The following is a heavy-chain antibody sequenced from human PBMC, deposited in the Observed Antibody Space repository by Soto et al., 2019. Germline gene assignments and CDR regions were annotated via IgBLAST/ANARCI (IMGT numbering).Heavy chain of an antibody. D-gene: IGHD4-4*01. CDR1: GFTFSDYY. CDR3: ASQKLDVPAFFDY. J-gene: IGHJ4*02. CDR2: ISSSSSYT. Sequence: PGGSLRLSCAASGFTFSDYYMSWIRQAPGKGLEWVSYISSSSSYTNYADSVKGRFTISRDNAKNSLYLQMNSLRAEDTAVYYCASQKLDVPAFFDYWSQGTLVTVSS. V-gene: IGHV3-11*03.